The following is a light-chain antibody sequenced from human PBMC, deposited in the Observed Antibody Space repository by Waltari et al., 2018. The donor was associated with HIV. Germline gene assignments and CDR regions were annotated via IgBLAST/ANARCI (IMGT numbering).Light chain of an antibody. CDR3: QQYYSSWT. Sequence: SSQSVLSSSNNQNFLAWYQQKPGRSPKMLIYWASTRVAGVPDRFSGSGSGADFTLTINSLQAEDVAIYYCQQYYSSWTFGQGTKVEIK. CDR2: WAS. V-gene: IGKV4-1*01. J-gene: IGKJ1*01. CDR1: QSVLSSSNNQNF.